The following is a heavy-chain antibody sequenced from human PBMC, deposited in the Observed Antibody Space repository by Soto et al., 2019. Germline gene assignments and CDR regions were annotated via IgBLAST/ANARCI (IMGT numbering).Heavy chain of an antibody. Sequence: NPAETLSLTCTVSGGSIIDSTLYWAWIGQAPGKGLEWIGTVSYSGSTYYNPSLASRVSLSKDTSKSRFSLTVSSVAAADTAVYFCARQSTIFGIRAYFDHWGQGTLVTVSS. CDR3: ARQSTIFGIRAYFDH. D-gene: IGHD3-3*01. CDR2: VSYSGST. J-gene: IGHJ4*02. CDR1: GGSIIDSTLY. V-gene: IGHV4-39*01.